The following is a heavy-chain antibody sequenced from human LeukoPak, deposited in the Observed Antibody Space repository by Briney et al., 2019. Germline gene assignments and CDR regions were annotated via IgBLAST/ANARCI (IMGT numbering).Heavy chain of an antibody. CDR3: AKEDGDDFWSGYYPSFDY. J-gene: IGHJ4*02. CDR2: IWYDGSNK. CDR1: GFTFSSYG. D-gene: IGHD3-3*01. Sequence: PGGSLRLSCAASGFTFSSYGIHWVRQAPGKGLEWVAVIWYDGSNKYYADSVKGRFTISRDNSKNTLYLQMNSLRAEDTAVYYCAKEDGDDFWSGYYPSFDYWGQGTLVTVSS. V-gene: IGHV3-33*06.